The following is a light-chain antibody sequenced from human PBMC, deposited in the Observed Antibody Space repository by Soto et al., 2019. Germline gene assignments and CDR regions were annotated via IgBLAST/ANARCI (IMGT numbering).Light chain of an antibody. CDR1: QSVSSN. J-gene: IGKJ1*01. CDR2: DAS. Sequence: IVVTQPPATLSVSTGESASLSRRASQSVSSNLAWHQQKPGQAPRILMYDASTRATGISARFSGSGSGTDFTLTITRLEPEDFAVYYCQQYSSSRTFGQGTKVDIK. V-gene: IGKV3-15*01. CDR3: QQYSSSRT.